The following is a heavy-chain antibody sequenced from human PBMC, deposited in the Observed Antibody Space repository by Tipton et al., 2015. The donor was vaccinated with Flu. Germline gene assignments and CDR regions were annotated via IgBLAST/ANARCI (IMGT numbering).Heavy chain of an antibody. V-gene: IGHV4-31*03. CDR3: TRDAHDSSGHYYFTDS. Sequence: TLSLTCTVSGDSISSGGFYWSWIRQHPGKGLEWIGYIYYSATTYYNPSLESRATILVDTSKNQFSLKLNSLTAADTAVYYCTRDAHDSSGHYYFTDSWGQGTLVTVSS. CDR2: IYYSATT. D-gene: IGHD3-22*01. J-gene: IGHJ4*02. CDR1: GDSISSGGFY.